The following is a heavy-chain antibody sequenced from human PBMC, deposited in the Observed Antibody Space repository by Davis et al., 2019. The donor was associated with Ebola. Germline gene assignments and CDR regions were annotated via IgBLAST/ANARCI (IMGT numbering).Heavy chain of an antibody. Sequence: GSLRLSCTVSGGSISTYYWSWIRQPPGKGLEWIGYIYKSGATSYNPSLKSRVTISVDTSKNQFSLKLSSVTAADTAVYYCARGDWWRSGWFDPWGQGTLVTVSS. CDR2: IYKSGAT. J-gene: IGHJ5*02. V-gene: IGHV4-59*12. D-gene: IGHD2-8*02. CDR1: GGSISTYY. CDR3: ARGDWWRSGWFDP.